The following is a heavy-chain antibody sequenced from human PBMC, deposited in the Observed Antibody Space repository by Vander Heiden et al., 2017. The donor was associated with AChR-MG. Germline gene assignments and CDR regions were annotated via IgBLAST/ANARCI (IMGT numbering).Heavy chain of an antibody. CDR3: TRNPYASGGFEP. J-gene: IGHJ5*01. D-gene: IGHD2-15*01. Sequence: QVQLVQSGAEVKKPGASVKVSCKASGYTFTTYDINWVRQAAGQGIEWMGWMTPTSGYTGYAQKFQGRITLNSDTSIRKEYMELSSLRSEDTAVDFCTRNPYASGGFEPWGQGTLVIVSS. CDR2: MTPTSGYT. CDR1: GYTFTTYD. V-gene: IGHV1-8*01.